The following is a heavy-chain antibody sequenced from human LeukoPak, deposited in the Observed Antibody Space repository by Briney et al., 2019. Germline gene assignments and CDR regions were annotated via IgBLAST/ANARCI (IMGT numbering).Heavy chain of an antibody. J-gene: IGHJ4*02. CDR3: ATEMYSSRWAIFDY. CDR2: ISSSGGST. Sequence: GGSLRLSCAASGFTFSSYAMSWVRQAPGKGLEWVSAISSSGGSTYYADSVKGRFTISRDNSKNTLYLQMNTLRAEDTAVYYCATEMYSSRWAIFDYWGQGTLVTVSS. CDR1: GFTFSSYA. V-gene: IGHV3-23*01. D-gene: IGHD6-13*01.